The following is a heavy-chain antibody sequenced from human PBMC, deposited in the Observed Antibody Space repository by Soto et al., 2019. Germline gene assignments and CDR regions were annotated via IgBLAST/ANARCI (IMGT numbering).Heavy chain of an antibody. V-gene: IGHV1-2*04. J-gene: IGHJ6*02. CDR1: GYTFTGYY. CDR2: INPNSGGT. D-gene: IGHD2-15*01. CDR3: ARSPELGYCSGGSCYSNYYGMDV. Sequence: ASVKVSCKASGYTFTGYYMHWVRQAPGQGLEWMGWINPNSGGTNYAQKFQGWVTMTRDTSISTAYMELSRLRSDDTAVYYCARSPELGYCSGGSCYSNYYGMDVWGQGTTVTVSS.